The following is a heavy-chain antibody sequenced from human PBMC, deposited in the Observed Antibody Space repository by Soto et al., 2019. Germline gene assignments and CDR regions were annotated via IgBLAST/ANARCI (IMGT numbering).Heavy chain of an antibody. V-gene: IGHV3-64D*08. CDR2: ISSNGGST. D-gene: IGHD3-22*01. Sequence: PGGSLRLSCSASGFTFSSHAMHWVRQAPGKGLEYVSAISSNGGSTYYADSVKGRFTISRDNSKNTLYLQMSSLRAEDTAVYYCVKEMGRDYYDTNGPFDYWGQGTLVTVSS. CDR3: VKEMGRDYYDTNGPFDY. CDR1: GFTFSSHA. J-gene: IGHJ4*02.